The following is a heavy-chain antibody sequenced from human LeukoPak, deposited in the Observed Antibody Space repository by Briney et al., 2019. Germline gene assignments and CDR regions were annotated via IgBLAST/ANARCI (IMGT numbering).Heavy chain of an antibody. CDR3: AKDMGYGSGSYYKIPWAYDY. V-gene: IGHV3-23*01. D-gene: IGHD3-10*01. CDR1: GFTFSSYA. Sequence: PGGSLRLSCAASGFTFSSYAMSWVRQAPGKGLEWVSAISGSGGSTYYADSVKGRFTISRDNSKNTLYLQMNSLRAEDTAVYYCAKDMGYGSGSYYKIPWAYDYWGQGTLVTVSS. J-gene: IGHJ4*02. CDR2: ISGSGGST.